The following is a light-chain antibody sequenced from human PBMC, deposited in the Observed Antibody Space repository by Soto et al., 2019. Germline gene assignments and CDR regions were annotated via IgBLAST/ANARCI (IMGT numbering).Light chain of an antibody. CDR1: SGSIAGNY. Sequence: NFMLTQPHSVSGSPGKTVTISCTGSSGSIAGNYVQWYQQRPGSAPTTVIYEDYQRPSGVPDRFSGSIDSSSNSASLTISGLRTEDEADYYCQSFDSTNVVFGGGTQLTVL. CDR3: QSFDSTNVV. V-gene: IGLV6-57*02. J-gene: IGLJ7*01. CDR2: EDY.